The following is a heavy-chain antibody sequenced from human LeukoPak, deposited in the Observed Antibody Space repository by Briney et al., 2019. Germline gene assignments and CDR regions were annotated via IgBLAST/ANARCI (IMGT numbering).Heavy chain of an antibody. CDR1: GGSMTTHH. CDR3: TTIKRGDIFGYFDF. D-gene: IGHD5-18*01. Sequence: SETLSLTCTVSGGSMTTHHWNWIRQTPGKGLEWIGYVFDSGRTKANPSLKSRVTLSADTSKNQLSLRLSSVTAADTAMCYCTTIKRGDIFGYFDFWGQGILVTVSS. V-gene: IGHV4-59*11. J-gene: IGHJ4*02. CDR2: VFDSGRT.